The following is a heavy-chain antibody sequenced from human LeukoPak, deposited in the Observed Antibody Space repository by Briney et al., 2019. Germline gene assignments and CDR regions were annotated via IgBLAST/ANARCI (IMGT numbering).Heavy chain of an antibody. CDR1: GFTLSNYG. D-gene: IGHD4-17*01. J-gene: IGHJ3*01. CDR3: GKDPNGDYLGAFDF. CDR2: VRGSGYST. V-gene: IGHV3-23*01. Sequence: GGSLRLSCAASGFTLSNYGMAWVRQPPGKGLEWVAAVRGSGYSTSYADPVRGRFTISRDNSKNTLYLQMNSLRAEDTAVYYCGKDPNGDYLGAFDFWGQGTMVTVSS.